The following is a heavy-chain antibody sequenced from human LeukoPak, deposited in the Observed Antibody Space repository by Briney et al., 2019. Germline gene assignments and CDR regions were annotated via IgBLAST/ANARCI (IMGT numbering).Heavy chain of an antibody. J-gene: IGHJ6*03. CDR3: ARDRTAHGSGNSPRSYYYYMDV. CDR1: GYTFTGYY. Sequence: GASVKVSCKASGYTFTGYYMHWVRQAPGQGLEWMGWINPNSGGTNYAQKFQGRVTMTRDTSISTAYMELSRLRSDDTAVYYCARDRTAHGSGNSPRSYYYYMDVWGKGTTVTVSS. D-gene: IGHD3-10*01. CDR2: INPNSGGT. V-gene: IGHV1-2*02.